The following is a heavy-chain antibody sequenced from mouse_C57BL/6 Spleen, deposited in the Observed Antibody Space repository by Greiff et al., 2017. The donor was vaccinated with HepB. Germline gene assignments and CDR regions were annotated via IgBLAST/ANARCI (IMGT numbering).Heavy chain of an antibody. CDR3: ARHDGYAMDY. CDR1: GYSITSGYY. J-gene: IGHJ4*01. Sequence: DVKLQESGPGLVKPSQSLSLTCSVTGYSITSGYYWNWIRQFPGNKLEWMGYISYDGSNNYNPSLKNRISITRDTSKNQFFLKLNSVTTEDTATYYCARHDGYAMDYWGQGTSVTVSS. V-gene: IGHV3-6*01. CDR2: ISYDGSN. D-gene: IGHD2-12*01.